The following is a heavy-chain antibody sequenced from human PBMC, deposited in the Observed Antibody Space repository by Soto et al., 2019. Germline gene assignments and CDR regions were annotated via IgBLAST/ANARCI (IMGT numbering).Heavy chain of an antibody. CDR1: GFTFSSYA. D-gene: IGHD2-21*02. V-gene: IGHV3-23*01. CDR3: AKASVTLDAFAI. Sequence: EVQLLESGGGLVQPGWSLRLSCAASGFTFSSYAMSWFRQAPGKGLEWVSAISGSGGSTYYADSVKGRFTISRDNSKNTLYRQMHSLRGEHTDEYDCAKASVTLDAFAIWGQGTMVTVSS. CDR2: ISGSGGST. J-gene: IGHJ3*02.